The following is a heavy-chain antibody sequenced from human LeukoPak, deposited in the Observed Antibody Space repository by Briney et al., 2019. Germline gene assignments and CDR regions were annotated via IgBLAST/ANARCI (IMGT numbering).Heavy chain of an antibody. D-gene: IGHD2-2*02. Sequence: PGGSLRLSCAASGFTFSSYGMHWVRQAPGKGLEWVTFIRYDGSNKYYADSVKGRFTIFRDNSKNTLYLQMNSLRAEDTAVYYCAKGQELLYNYFDYWGQGTLVTVSS. CDR3: AKGQELLYNYFDY. CDR2: IRYDGSNK. J-gene: IGHJ4*02. CDR1: GFTFSSYG. V-gene: IGHV3-30*02.